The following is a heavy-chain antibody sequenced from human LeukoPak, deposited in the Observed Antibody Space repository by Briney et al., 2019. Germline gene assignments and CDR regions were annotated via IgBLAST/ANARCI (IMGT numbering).Heavy chain of an antibody. J-gene: IGHJ6*02. CDR2: FYYSGST. CDR1: GGSISSSRYY. D-gene: IGHD1-26*01. Sequence: SETLSLTCTVSGGSISSSRYYWGWIRQPPGKGLEWIGSFYYSGSTYYNPSLKSRVTISVDTSKNHFSLNLSSVTAADTAVYYCARDRIVGATTPPFYYYYGLDVWGQGTTVTVS. CDR3: ARDRIVGATTPPFYYYYGLDV. V-gene: IGHV4-39*07.